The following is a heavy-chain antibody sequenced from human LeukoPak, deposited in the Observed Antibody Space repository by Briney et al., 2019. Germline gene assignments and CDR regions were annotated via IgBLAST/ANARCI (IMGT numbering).Heavy chain of an antibody. J-gene: IGHJ5*02. D-gene: IGHD3-10*01. CDR2: ISAYNGNT. CDR3: AKHRNRVRGVNNWFDP. Sequence: ASVKVSCKASGYTFTSYGISWVRQAPGQGLEWMGWISAYNGNTNYAQKLQGRFTMTTDTSTSTAYMELSRVRSDDTSVYYCAKHRNRVRGVNNWFDPWGQGTLVTVSS. CDR1: GYTFTSYG. V-gene: IGHV1-18*04.